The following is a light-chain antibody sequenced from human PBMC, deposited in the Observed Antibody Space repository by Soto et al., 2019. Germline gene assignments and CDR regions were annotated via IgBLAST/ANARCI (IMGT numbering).Light chain of an antibody. CDR3: AAWDDSLSGVV. CDR1: ISNIGSNF. CDR2: RNN. Sequence: QSVLTQPPSASGTPGQRVTISCSGSISNIGSNFIYWYQQLPGTAPELLIYRNNERPSGVPDRFSGSKSGTSASLAISGLRSEDAADYHCAAWDDSLSGVVFGGGTKLTVL. V-gene: IGLV1-47*01. J-gene: IGLJ2*01.